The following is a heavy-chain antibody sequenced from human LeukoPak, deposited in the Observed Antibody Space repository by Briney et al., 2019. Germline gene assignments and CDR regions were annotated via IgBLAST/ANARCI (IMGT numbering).Heavy chain of an antibody. D-gene: IGHD3-10*01. CDR2: ISAYNGNT. V-gene: IGHV1-18*01. Sequence: ASVKVSCKASGYTFTNYGISWVRQAPGQGLEWMGWISAYNGNTNYAQKLQGRVTMTTDTSTSTVYMELRSLRSDDTAVYYCARDPMVRGVIMAFDYWGQGTLVTVSS. CDR3: ARDPMVRGVIMAFDY. J-gene: IGHJ4*02. CDR1: GYTFTNYG.